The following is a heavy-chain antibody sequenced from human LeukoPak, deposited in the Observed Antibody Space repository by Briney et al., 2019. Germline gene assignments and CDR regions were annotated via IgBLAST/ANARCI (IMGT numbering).Heavy chain of an antibody. CDR2: IKEDGSDK. CDR1: GFTFSSYW. D-gene: IGHD6-19*01. J-gene: IGHJ4*02. CDR3: ARAGYTSGYDY. Sequence: PGGSLRLSCAASGFTFSSYWMSWVRQAPEKGLEWLANIKEDGSDKYSVDSVKGRFTISRDNAKNSLYLQMNNLRVEDTAVYYCARAGYTSGYDYWGQGTLVTVSS. V-gene: IGHV3-7*01.